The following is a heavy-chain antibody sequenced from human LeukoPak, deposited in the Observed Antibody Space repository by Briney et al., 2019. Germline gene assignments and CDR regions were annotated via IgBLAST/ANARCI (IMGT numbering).Heavy chain of an antibody. CDR2: ISGYDGNT. J-gene: IGHJ4*02. Sequence: ASVKVSCKTSGYTFNSFGITWVRQAPGQGLEWMGWISGYDGNTHSAQKLQGRVTMTTDTSTATGYMEVTSLRSDDTAVYFCARGNRGYSDHWGQGTLVTVSS. CDR1: GYTFNSFG. CDR3: ARGNRGYSDH. V-gene: IGHV1-18*01. D-gene: IGHD2/OR15-2a*01.